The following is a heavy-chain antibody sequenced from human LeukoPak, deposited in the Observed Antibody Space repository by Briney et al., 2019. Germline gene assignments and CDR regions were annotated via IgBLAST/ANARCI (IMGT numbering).Heavy chain of an antibody. Sequence: GGSLRLSCAASGFTFSSYAMHWVRQAPGKGLEWVAVISYDGSNKYYADSVKGRFTISRDNSKNTLYLQMNSLRAEDTAVYYCARGGRVDTAMALKYWGQGTLVTVSS. CDR2: ISYDGSNK. CDR3: ARGGRVDTAMALKY. CDR1: GFTFSSYA. D-gene: IGHD5-18*01. J-gene: IGHJ4*02. V-gene: IGHV3-30*04.